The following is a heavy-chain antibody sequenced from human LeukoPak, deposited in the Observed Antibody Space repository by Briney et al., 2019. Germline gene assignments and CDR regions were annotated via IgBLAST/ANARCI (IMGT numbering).Heavy chain of an antibody. V-gene: IGHV3-53*01. CDR3: ARDTSGYYYGWAFDI. J-gene: IGHJ3*02. D-gene: IGHD3-22*01. CDR2: IYSDGRT. Sequence: GGSLRLSCAASGFTVSNKYMTWVRQAPGKGLEWVSLIYSDGRTYYADSVKGRCTISRDNSKNTLYLQMNSLRAEDTAVYYCARDTSGYYYGWAFDIWGQGTMVTVSS. CDR1: GFTVSNKY.